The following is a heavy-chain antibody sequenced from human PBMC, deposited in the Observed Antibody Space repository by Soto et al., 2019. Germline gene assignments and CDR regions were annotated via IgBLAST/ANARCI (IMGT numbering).Heavy chain of an antibody. J-gene: IGHJ6*03. CDR2: ISYDGSNK. V-gene: IGHV3-30*18. CDR1: GFTFSSYG. Sequence: GGSLRLSCAASGFTFSSYGMHWVRQAPGKGLEWVAVISYDGSNKYYADSVKGRFTISRDNSKNTLYLQMNSLRAEDAAVYYCAKEGPPDYYYYYMDVWGKGTTVTVSS. CDR3: AKEGPPDYYYYYMDV.